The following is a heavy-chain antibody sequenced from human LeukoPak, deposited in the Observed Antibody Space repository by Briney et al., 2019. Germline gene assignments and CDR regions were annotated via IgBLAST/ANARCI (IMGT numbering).Heavy chain of an antibody. D-gene: IGHD1-26*01. Sequence: GASVKVSCKASGGTFSSYAISWVRQAPGQGFEWMGRIIPILGIANYAQKFQGRVTITADKSTSTAYMELSRLRSEDTAVYYCARDKAIVGALLEFDYWGQGTLVTVSS. CDR2: IIPILGIA. CDR1: GGTFSSYA. V-gene: IGHV1-69*04. J-gene: IGHJ4*02. CDR3: ARDKAIVGALLEFDY.